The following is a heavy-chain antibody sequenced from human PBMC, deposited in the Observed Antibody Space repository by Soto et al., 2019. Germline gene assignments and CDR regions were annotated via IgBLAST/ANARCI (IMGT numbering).Heavy chain of an antibody. CDR1: GFTFSYYG. D-gene: IGHD3-10*01. V-gene: IGHV3-30*02. CDR2: IWYDGSNK. CDR3: AKDATMVRGGAMDV. J-gene: IGHJ6*02. Sequence: PGGSLILSCAASGFTFSYYGMHWVRQTPGKGLEWVAVIWYDGSNKYYVDSVKGRFTVSRDNSKNTLYLQMNSLRAEDTAVYYCAKDATMVRGGAMDVWGQGTTVT.